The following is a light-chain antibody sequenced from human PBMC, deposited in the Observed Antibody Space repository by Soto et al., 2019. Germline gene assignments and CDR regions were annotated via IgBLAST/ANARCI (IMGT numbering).Light chain of an antibody. J-gene: IGKJ1*01. Sequence: EIVWTQSPGSLSLSPGEGATLSCRASQSVSSSFFAWYQQKPGQAPSLLIYGASRRATGVPNRFSGSGSGTDFTLSISSLEPEDFAVYYCQQYESSVTFGQGTKVEIK. CDR1: QSVSSSF. CDR3: QQYESSVT. CDR2: GAS. V-gene: IGKV3-20*01.